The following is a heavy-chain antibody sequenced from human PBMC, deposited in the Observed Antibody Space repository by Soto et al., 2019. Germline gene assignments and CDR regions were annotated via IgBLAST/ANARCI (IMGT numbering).Heavy chain of an antibody. CDR2: IYSGGST. D-gene: IGHD6-6*01. J-gene: IGHJ4*02. CDR1: GFTVSSNY. Sequence: PGGSLRLSCAASGFTVSSNYMSWVRQAPGKGLEWVSVIYSGGSTYYADSVKGRFTISRDNSKNTLYLQMNSLRAEDTAVYYCVSSSSAGGLDYWGQGTLVTVSS. V-gene: IGHV3-53*01. CDR3: VSSSSAGGLDY.